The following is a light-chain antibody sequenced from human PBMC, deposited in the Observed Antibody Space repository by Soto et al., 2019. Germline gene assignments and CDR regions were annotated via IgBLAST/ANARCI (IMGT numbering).Light chain of an antibody. J-gene: IGLJ1*01. Sequence: QSALTQPPSASGSPGQSVTISCTGTSSDVGGYNFVSWYQQYPGKAPKLTIYEVSKRPSGVPDRFSGSKSGNTASLTVSGLQAEDEADYYCSSYAGSDNYVFGTGTKVTVL. CDR1: SSDVGGYNF. V-gene: IGLV2-8*01. CDR2: EVS. CDR3: SSYAGSDNYV.